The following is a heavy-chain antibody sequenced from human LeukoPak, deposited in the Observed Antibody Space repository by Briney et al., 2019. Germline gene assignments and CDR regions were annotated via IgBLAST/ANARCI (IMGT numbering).Heavy chain of an antibody. V-gene: IGHV4-39*07. CDR3: ARDLAYSGTPAFDS. J-gene: IGHJ4*02. D-gene: IGHD1-26*01. CDR2: IYYSGDT. CDR1: GGSISSRNYY. Sequence: SENLSLTCTVSGGSISSRNYYWGWIRQPPGKGLEWFASIYYSGDTYYNPSLQSRVSISVDTSKNQFSLKLTSVTAADTALYFCARDLAYSGTPAFDSWGQGTLVTVS.